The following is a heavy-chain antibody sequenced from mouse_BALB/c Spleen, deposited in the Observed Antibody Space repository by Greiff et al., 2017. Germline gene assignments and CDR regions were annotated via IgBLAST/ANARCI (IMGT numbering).Heavy chain of an antibody. D-gene: IGHD2-1*01. J-gene: IGHJ1*01. Sequence: EVQRVESGGGLVKPGGSLKLSCAASGFTFSSYAMSWVRQTPEKRLEWVASISSGGSTYYPDSVKGRFTISRDNARNILYLQMSSLRSEDTAMYYCAREGGNYWYFDVWGAGTTVTVSS. CDR3: AREGGNYWYFDV. CDR2: ISSGGST. V-gene: IGHV5-6-5*01. CDR1: GFTFSSYA.